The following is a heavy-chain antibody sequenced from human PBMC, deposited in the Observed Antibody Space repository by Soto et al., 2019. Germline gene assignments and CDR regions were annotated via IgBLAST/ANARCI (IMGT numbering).Heavy chain of an antibody. CDR3: VGTGTMDDY. CDR2: IYSSGGS. J-gene: IGHJ4*02. Sequence: PSETLSLTCTVSGASVSSGDYYWSCIRQPPGKGLEWIGYIYSSGGSYYNPSLKGRLTISIDTSKNQFSLKLNSVTVADTAIYYCVGTGTMDDYWGRGTLVTVSS. D-gene: IGHD1-1*01. V-gene: IGHV4-30-4*01. CDR1: GASVSSGDYY.